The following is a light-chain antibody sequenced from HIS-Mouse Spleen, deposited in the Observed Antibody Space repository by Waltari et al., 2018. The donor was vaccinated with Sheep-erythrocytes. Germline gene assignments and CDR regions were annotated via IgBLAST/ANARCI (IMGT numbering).Light chain of an antibody. V-gene: IGLV3-9*01. J-gene: IGLJ2*01. CDR3: QVWDSSTVV. Sequence: SYELTQPLSVSVALGQTARITCGGNNIGSKNVHWYQQKPGQAHVLVIYRDSNRPSGITERFSGSNSGNTATLTISRAQAGDEADYYCQVWDSSTVVFGGGTKLTVL. CDR2: RDS. CDR1: NIGSKN.